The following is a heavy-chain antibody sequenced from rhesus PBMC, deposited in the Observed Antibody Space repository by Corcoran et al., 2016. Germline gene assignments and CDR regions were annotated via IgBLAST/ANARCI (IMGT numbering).Heavy chain of an antibody. Sequence: QVQLQESGPGLVKPSETLSLTCAVSGGSLSDDYYWSWIRQPPGKGLGWVGYTYGSGGGTNYNPSLKNRVTISIDTSKNQFSLKLSSVTAADTAVYYCARAFWGDSVISDYWGQGVLVTVSS. J-gene: IGHJ4*01. CDR1: GGSLSDDYY. CDR2: TYGSGGGT. V-gene: IGHV4-106*01. D-gene: IGHD3-34*01. CDR3: ARAFWGDSVISDY.